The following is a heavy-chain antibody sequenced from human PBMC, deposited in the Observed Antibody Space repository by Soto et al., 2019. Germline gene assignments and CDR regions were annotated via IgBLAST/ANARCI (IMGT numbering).Heavy chain of an antibody. D-gene: IGHD3-16*02. CDR3: AKEGAYDYVWGSYRAVYYYGMDV. CDR1: GFTFSSYG. Sequence: QVQLVESGGGVVQPGRSLRLSCAASGFTFSSYGMHWVRQAPGKGLEWVAVISYDGSNKYYADSVKGRFTISRDNSKNTLYLQMNSLRAEDTAVYYCAKEGAYDYVWGSYRAVYYYGMDVWGQGTTVTVSS. CDR2: ISYDGSNK. J-gene: IGHJ6*02. V-gene: IGHV3-30*18.